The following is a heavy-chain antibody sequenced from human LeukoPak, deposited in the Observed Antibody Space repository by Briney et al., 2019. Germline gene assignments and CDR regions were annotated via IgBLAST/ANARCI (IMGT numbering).Heavy chain of an antibody. CDR2: ISTGGTT. CDR1: GFTVSTNY. D-gene: IGHD6-19*01. J-gene: IGHJ4*02. CDR3: ARVRSDSRGWYEFDY. V-gene: IGHV3-53*01. Sequence: GGSLRLSCAASGFTVSTNYMRWVRQVSGEGLEFVSLISTGGTTDYADSVKGRFTISSDNSKNTLYLQMNSLRAEDTAVYYCARVRSDSRGWYEFDYWGQGTLVTVSS.